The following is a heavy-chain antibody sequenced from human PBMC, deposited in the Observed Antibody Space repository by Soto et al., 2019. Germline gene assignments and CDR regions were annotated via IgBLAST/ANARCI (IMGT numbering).Heavy chain of an antibody. J-gene: IGHJ4*02. CDR2: INHSGST. CDR3: ARGRRTTVTIDY. V-gene: IGHV4-34*01. Sequence: SETLSLTCAVYGGSFSGYYWSWIRQPPGKGLEWIGEINHSGSTNYNPSLKSRVTISVDTSRNQFSLKLSSVTAADTAVYYCARGRRTTVTIDYWGQGTLVTVSS. CDR1: GGSFSGYY. D-gene: IGHD4-17*01.